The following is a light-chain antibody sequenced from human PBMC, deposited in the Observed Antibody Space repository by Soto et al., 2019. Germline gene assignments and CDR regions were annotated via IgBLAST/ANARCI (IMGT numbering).Light chain of an antibody. J-gene: IGKJ4*01. CDR3: QQYYTTLS. Sequence: DIVMTQSPDSLAVSLGERATINCKSSQSVLYNSDNKNYLAWYQQKAGQPPKLFIYWASTRDSGVPDRFSGSGSGADFTLTIRNLQAEDVEVYYCQQYYTTLSFGGGTKVEIK. V-gene: IGKV4-1*01. CDR1: QSVLYNSDNKNY. CDR2: WAS.